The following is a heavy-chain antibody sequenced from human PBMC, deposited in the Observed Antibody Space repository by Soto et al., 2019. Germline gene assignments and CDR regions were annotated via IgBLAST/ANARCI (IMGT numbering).Heavy chain of an antibody. CDR1: GDSVSSNSAA. CDR3: ARGGLSSSSRDEKMGFHY. Sequence: KQSQTLSLTCAISGDSVSSNSAAWNWIRQSPSRGLEWLGRTYYRSKWYNDYAVSVKSRITINPDTSKNQFSLQLNSVTPEDTAVYYCARGGLSSSSRDEKMGFHYWGQGTLVTVSS. V-gene: IGHV6-1*01. CDR2: TYYRSKWYN. J-gene: IGHJ4*02. D-gene: IGHD6-6*01.